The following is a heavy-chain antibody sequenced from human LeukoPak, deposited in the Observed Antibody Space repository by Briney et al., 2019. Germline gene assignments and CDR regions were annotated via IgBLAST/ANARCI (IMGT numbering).Heavy chain of an antibody. CDR2: IYTDGST. D-gene: IGHD1-26*01. J-gene: IGHJ4*02. CDR1: GGSISNYY. V-gene: IGHV4-4*07. CDR3: ASSVVGASQFDY. Sequence: SETLSLTCTVSGGSISNYYWSWIRQPAGKGLEWIGRIYTDGSTNYNPSLKSRVTMSVDTSRNQFSLNLRSVTAADTALYYCASSVVGASQFDYWGQGTLVTVSS.